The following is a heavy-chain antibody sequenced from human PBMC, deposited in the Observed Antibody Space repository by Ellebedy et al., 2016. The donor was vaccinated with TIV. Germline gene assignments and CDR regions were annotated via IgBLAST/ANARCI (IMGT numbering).Heavy chain of an antibody. V-gene: IGHV1-2*02. CDR2: INPNSGGT. D-gene: IGHD5-24*01. J-gene: IGHJ4*02. CDR1: GYTFTSYY. Sequence: AASVKVSCKASGYTFTSYYMHWVRQAPGQGLEWMGWINPNSGGTNYAQKFQGRVTMTRDTSISTAYMELSRLRSDDTAVYYCAGRDGYHTGEAWWGQGTLVTVSS. CDR3: AGRDGYHTGEAW.